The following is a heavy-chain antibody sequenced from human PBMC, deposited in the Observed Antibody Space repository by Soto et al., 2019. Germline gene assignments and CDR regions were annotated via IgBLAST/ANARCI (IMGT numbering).Heavy chain of an antibody. CDR3: ATSILGVDENYYYYYGMDV. D-gene: IGHD1-26*01. CDR1: GYTLTELS. V-gene: IGHV1-24*01. Sequence: ASVKVSCKVSGYTLTELSMHWVRQAPGKGLEWMGGFDPEDGETIYAQKFQGRVTMTEDTSTDTAYMELSSLRSEDTAVYYCATSILGVDENYYYYYGMDVWGQGTTVTVSS. CDR2: FDPEDGET. J-gene: IGHJ6*02.